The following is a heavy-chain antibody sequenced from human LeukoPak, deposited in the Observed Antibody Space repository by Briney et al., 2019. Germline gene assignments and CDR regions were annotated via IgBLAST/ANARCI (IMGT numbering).Heavy chain of an antibody. V-gene: IGHV3-33*06. CDR2: IWYDGINK. Sequence: GGSLRLSCTVSGFTFSTFGMHWVRRAPGKGLEWVANIWYDGINKNYADSVKGRFTISRDNSKNTQYLQMNSLTAEDTAVYYCAKGVHSSGWWGSPPRDYLDYWGQGTLVTVSS. CDR1: GFTFSTFG. D-gene: IGHD6-19*01. J-gene: IGHJ4*02. CDR3: AKGVHSSGWWGSPPRDYLDY.